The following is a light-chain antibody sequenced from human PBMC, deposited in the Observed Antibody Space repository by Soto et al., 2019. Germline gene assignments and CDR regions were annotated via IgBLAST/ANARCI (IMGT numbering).Light chain of an antibody. CDR1: SSKIGSNT. V-gene: IGLV1-44*01. J-gene: IGLJ2*01. CDR2: SNN. CDR3: AAWYDSLNVV. Sequence: QSVLTQPPSASGTPGQRVTISCSGSSSKIGSNTVNWYQQLPGTAPKLLIYSNNQRPSGVPDRFSGSKSGTSASLAISGLQSEDEADYYCAAWYDSLNVVFGGGTKLTVL.